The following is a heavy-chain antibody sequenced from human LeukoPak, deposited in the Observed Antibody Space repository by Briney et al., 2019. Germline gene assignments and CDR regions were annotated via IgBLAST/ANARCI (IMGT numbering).Heavy chain of an antibody. CDR2: ISSGSGSI. Sequence: GGSLRLSCAASGSAFNSYSMNWVRQAPGKGLEWVSYISSGSGSIYYADSVKGRFTISRDNANNSLYLQMNSLRAEDTAVYYCARDKRGDSSPFWYYYYYMDVWGKGTTVTVSS. V-gene: IGHV3-48*04. J-gene: IGHJ6*03. D-gene: IGHD3-3*01. CDR3: ARDKRGDSSPFWYYYYYMDV. CDR1: GSAFNSYS.